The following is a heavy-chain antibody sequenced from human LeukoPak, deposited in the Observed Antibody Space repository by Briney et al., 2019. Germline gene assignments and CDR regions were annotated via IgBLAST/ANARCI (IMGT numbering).Heavy chain of an antibody. CDR3: AKDFGSGSYFAYYYMDV. CDR1: GFTFGDYA. V-gene: IGHV3-9*01. Sequence: GGSLRLSCAASGFTFGDYAMHWVRQAPGKGLEWVSGISWNTGSITYADSVRGRFTISRDNAKNSLYLQMNSLRAEDTALYYCAKDFGSGSYFAYYYMDVWGQGTTVTVSS. D-gene: IGHD3-10*01. CDR2: ISWNTGSI. J-gene: IGHJ6*02.